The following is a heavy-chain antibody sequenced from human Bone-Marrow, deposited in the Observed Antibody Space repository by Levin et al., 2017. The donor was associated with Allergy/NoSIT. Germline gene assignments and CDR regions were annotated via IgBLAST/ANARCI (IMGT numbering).Heavy chain of an antibody. J-gene: IGHJ4*02. CDR3: ARDRNFYASGSYAYYFAY. D-gene: IGHD3-10*01. CDR1: GGTFSRYA. V-gene: IGHV1-69*13. Sequence: SVKVSCKASGGTFSRYAIGWVRQAPGQGLEWMGGIIPFFGTANYAQKFQGRVTITADGSTSTAYMELSSLRSEDAAVYSCARDRNFYASGSYAYYFAYWGLGPLVTVSS. CDR2: IIPFFGTA.